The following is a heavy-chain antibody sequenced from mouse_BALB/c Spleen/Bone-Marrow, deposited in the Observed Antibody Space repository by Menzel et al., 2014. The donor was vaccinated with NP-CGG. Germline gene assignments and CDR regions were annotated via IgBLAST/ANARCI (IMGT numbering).Heavy chain of an antibody. Sequence: QVQLQQPGAELAKPGASVKMSCKASGYTFTSYWMYWIKQRPGQGLEWIGYINPSTGYTEYNQKFKDKATLTADKSSNTAYMQLSSLTSEDSAVHYCARKGYGNYHYYAMDYGGQGTSVTVSS. CDR1: GYTFTSYW. V-gene: IGHV1-7*01. J-gene: IGHJ4*01. CDR3: ARKGYGNYHYYAMDY. D-gene: IGHD2-1*01. CDR2: INPSTGYT.